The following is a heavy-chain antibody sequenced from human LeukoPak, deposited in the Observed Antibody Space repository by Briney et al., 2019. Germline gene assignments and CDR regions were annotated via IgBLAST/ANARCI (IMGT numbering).Heavy chain of an antibody. V-gene: IGHV3-23*01. D-gene: IGHD2-2*01. J-gene: IGHJ4*02. CDR1: GFTFSSYA. CDR3: AKHLGCTIPSCYGFDY. CDR2: ISGSGGST. Sequence: PGGSLRLSCAASGFTFSSYAMSWVRQAPGKGLEWVSAISGSGGSTYYADSVKGRFTISRDNSKNTLYLQMNSLRAEDTAVYYCAKHLGCTIPSCYGFDYWGQGTLVTVSS.